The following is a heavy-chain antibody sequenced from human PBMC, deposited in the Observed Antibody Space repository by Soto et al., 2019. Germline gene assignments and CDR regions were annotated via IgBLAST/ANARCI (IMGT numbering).Heavy chain of an antibody. CDR1: GGSFSGYY. CDR2: INHSGST. J-gene: IGHJ6*02. CDR3: ARIPMWDIVVVPAANYYGMDV. D-gene: IGHD2-2*01. Sequence: SETLSLTCAVYGGSFSGYYWSWIRQPPGKGLEWIGEINHSGSTNYNPSLKSRVTISVDTSKNQFSQKQSSVTAADTAVYYCARIPMWDIVVVPAANYYGMDVWGQGTTVTVSS. V-gene: IGHV4-34*01.